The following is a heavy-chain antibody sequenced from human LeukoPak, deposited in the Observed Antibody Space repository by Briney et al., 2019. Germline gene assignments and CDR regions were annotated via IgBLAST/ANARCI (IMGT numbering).Heavy chain of an antibody. J-gene: IGHJ4*02. Sequence: GGSLRLSCAASGYTFKDHGMSWVRQPQGKGLEWVSGINWNGGSTGYAGSVKGRFTISRDNAKNSLYLQMNSLRDEDTALYYCARGDSNGWYFDCWGQATLVTVSS. CDR2: INWNGGST. CDR1: GYTFKDHG. D-gene: IGHD6-19*01. CDR3: ARGDSNGWYFDC. V-gene: IGHV3-20*04.